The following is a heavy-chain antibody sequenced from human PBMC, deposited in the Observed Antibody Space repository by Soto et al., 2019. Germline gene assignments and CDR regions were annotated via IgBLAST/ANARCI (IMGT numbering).Heavy chain of an antibody. J-gene: IGHJ4*02. CDR2: IGGSGSNT. D-gene: IGHD1-1*01. V-gene: IGHV3-23*01. CDR3: VREDWNQVYFDY. Sequence: PGGSLRLSCAASGFTFSNYAMSWVRQAPGKGLEWVSGIGGSGSNTYYADSVKGRFTISRDNFKSTLYLQMNSPRADDTAVFYCVREDWNQVYFDYWGQGTLVTVSS. CDR1: GFTFSNYA.